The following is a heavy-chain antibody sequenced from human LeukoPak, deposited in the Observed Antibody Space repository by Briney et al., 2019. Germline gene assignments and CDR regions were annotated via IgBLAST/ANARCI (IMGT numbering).Heavy chain of an antibody. CDR3: AREGKRITMVRGVITPRGYYYMDV. D-gene: IGHD3-10*01. CDR2: MNPNSGNT. J-gene: IGHJ6*03. Sequence: ASVKVSCKASGYTFTSYDINWVRQATGQGLEWMGWMNPNSGNTGYAQKFQDRVTMTRNTSISTAYMELSSLKSEDTAVYYCAREGKRITMVRGVITPRGYYYMDVWGKGTTVTVSS. CDR1: GYTFTSYD. V-gene: IGHV1-8*01.